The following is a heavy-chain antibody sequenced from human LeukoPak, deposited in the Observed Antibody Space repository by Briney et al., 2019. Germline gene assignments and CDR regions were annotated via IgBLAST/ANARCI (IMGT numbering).Heavy chain of an antibody. CDR2: IKQDGSEK. V-gene: IGHV3-7*01. CDR3: ARGGYSGYDPIDY. J-gene: IGHJ4*02. Sequence: GGSLRLSCAASGFTFSSHWMSWVRQAPGKGLEWVANIKQDGSEKYYVDSVKGRFTISRDNAKNSLYLQMNSLRAEDTAVYYCARGGYSGYDPIDYWGQGTLVTVSS. D-gene: IGHD5-12*01. CDR1: GFTFSSHW.